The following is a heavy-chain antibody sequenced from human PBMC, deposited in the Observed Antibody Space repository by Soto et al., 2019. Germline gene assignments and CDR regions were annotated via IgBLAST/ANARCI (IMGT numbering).Heavy chain of an antibody. D-gene: IGHD3-10*01. CDR3: AREVQVHTPAFGY. J-gene: IGHJ4*02. CDR1: GGTFNTYA. V-gene: IGHV1-69*19. CDR2: ISPMFGAA. Sequence: QVQLVQSGAEMKKPGSSVKVSCQSSGGTFNTYAMNWVRQAPGQGPEWMGDISPMFGAANYAPKFQGRVTMTADESTGTSYMQLSSLTSEDTALYVCAREVQVHTPAFGYWGQGTLVTVSS.